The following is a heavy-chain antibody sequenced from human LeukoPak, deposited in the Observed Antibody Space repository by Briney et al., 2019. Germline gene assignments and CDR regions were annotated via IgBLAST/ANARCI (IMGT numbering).Heavy chain of an antibody. CDR3: AKDLRGYSGYDL. D-gene: IGHD5-12*01. CDR2: ISWNSGSI. CDR1: GFTFDDYA. V-gene: IGHV3-9*01. Sequence: GGSLRLSCATSGFTFDDYAMHWVRQAPGKGLEWVSGISWNSGSIGYADSVKGRFTISRDNAKNSLYLQMKSLRAEDTALYYCAKDLRGYSGYDLWGQGTLVTVSS. J-gene: IGHJ4*02.